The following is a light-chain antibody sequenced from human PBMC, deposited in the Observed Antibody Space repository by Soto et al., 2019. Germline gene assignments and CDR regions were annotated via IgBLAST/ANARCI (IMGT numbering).Light chain of an antibody. Sequence: QSALTQPASVSGAPGQSIAISCTGTSSDVGNYNFVSWYQQHPGKAPKLMIYDVSNRPSGISNRFSGSKSGNTASLTISGLQAEDEADYYCCSSTTSSTYVFGTGTKVTVL. CDR3: CSSTTSSTYV. J-gene: IGLJ1*01. CDR1: SSDVGNYNF. CDR2: DVS. V-gene: IGLV2-14*03.